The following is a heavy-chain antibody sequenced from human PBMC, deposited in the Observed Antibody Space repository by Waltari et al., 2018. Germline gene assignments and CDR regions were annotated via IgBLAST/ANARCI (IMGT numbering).Heavy chain of an antibody. Sequence: QLQLQESGPGLVKPSETLSLTCTVSGGSISSSSYYWGWIRQPPGKGLEWIGSIYYSGSTYYNPSLKSRVTISVDTSKNQFSLKLSSVTAADTAVYYCARQSMGWFGEFNHVSDYWGQGTLVTVSS. CDR3: ARQSMGWFGEFNHVSDY. CDR2: IYYSGST. CDR1: GGSISSSSYY. D-gene: IGHD3-10*01. V-gene: IGHV4-39*01. J-gene: IGHJ4*02.